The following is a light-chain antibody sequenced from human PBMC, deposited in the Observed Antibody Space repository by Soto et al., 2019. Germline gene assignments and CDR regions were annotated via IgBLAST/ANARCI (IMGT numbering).Light chain of an antibody. CDR3: SSYTTRATLV. V-gene: IGLV2-14*01. CDR1: SSDVGSYNS. J-gene: IGLJ2*01. CDR2: AVT. Sequence: QSVLTQPASVSGSPGQSIAISCTGTSSDVGSYNSVSWYQQFPGKAPKLILYAVTNRPSGVSNRFSGSKSGNTGPLAISGLQAEYERDYFCSSYTTRATLVFGVGTKLAVL.